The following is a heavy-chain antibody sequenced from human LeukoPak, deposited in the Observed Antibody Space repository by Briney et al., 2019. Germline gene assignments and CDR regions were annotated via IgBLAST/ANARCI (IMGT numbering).Heavy chain of an antibody. Sequence: GASVKVSCKASGGTFSSYAISWVRQAPGQGLEWMGGIIPIFGTANYAQKFQGRVTITADESTSTAYMELSSLRSEDTAVYYCARDNYYDSSGYWCWFDPWGQGTLVTVSS. J-gene: IGHJ5*02. CDR2: IIPIFGTA. D-gene: IGHD3-22*01. CDR3: ARDNYYDSSGYWCWFDP. V-gene: IGHV1-69*01. CDR1: GGTFSSYA.